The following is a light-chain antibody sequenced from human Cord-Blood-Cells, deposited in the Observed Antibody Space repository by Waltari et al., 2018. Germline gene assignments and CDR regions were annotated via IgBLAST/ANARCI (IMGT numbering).Light chain of an antibody. CDR2: AAS. CDR3: QQSYSTPYS. CDR1: QSLSSY. J-gene: IGKJ2*03. V-gene: IGKV1-39*01. Sequence: DIQMTQSPSSLSASVGERVTITCRASQSLSSYLNWYQQKPGKAPKLLIYAASSLQSGVPSRFSGSGSGTDFTLTISRLQPEDFATYYCQQSYSTPYSFGQGTKLEIK.